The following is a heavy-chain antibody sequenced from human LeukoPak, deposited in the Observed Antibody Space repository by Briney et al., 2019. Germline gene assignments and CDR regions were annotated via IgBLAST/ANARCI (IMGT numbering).Heavy chain of an antibody. V-gene: IGHV3-23*01. Sequence: GGSLTLSCAASGFTFSSYAMSWVRQAPGKGLEWVSAISGSGGSTYYAASVKGRFTISRDISKNTLYLQMNSLRAEDTAVYYCAKAPPSSYPYCYGMDVWGQGTTVTVSS. D-gene: IGHD6-13*01. J-gene: IGHJ6*02. CDR1: GFTFSSYA. CDR2: ISGSGGST. CDR3: AKAPPSSYPYCYGMDV.